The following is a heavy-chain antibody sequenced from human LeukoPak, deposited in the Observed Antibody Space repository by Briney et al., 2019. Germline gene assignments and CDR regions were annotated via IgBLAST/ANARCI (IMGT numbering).Heavy chain of an antibody. V-gene: IGHV4-61*02. CDR3: AREGPPGCSSTSCYTDY. CDR1: GGSIRSGSYY. D-gene: IGHD2-2*02. Sequence: SQTLSLTCTVSGGSIRSGSYYWSWIRQPAGKGLEWIGRIYTSGSTHYNPSLKSRVTISVDTSKNQFSLKLSSVTAADTAVYYCAREGPPGCSSTSCYTDYWGQGTLVTVSS. CDR2: IYTSGST. J-gene: IGHJ4*02.